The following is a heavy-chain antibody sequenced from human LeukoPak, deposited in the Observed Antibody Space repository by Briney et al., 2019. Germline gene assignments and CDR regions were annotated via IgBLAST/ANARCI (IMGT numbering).Heavy chain of an antibody. CDR1: GFIVSSNY. J-gene: IGHJ5*02. Sequence: GGSLRLSRAASGFIVSSNYMSWVRQAPGKGLEGVSVIYSGGSTYYADSVKGRFTISRDNSKNTLYLQMNSLRAEDTAVYYCARSPWGITMIAEAWGQGTLVTVSS. V-gene: IGHV3-53*01. CDR2: IYSGGST. CDR3: ARSPWGITMIAEA. D-gene: IGHD3-22*01.